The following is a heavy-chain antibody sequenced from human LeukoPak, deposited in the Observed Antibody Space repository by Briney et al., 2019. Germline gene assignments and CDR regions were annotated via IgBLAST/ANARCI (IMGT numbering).Heavy chain of an antibody. D-gene: IGHD3-9*01. CDR1: GFTFDDYT. Sequence: PGGSLRLSCAASGFTFDDYTMHWVRQAPGKGLEWVSLINWDGGSAYYADSVKGRFTIYRDNSKVSLYLQMNSLRTEDTALYYCAKGQYVDGFGDAFDIWGQGTMVTVSS. J-gene: IGHJ3*02. CDR2: INWDGGSA. V-gene: IGHV3-43*01. CDR3: AKGQYVDGFGDAFDI.